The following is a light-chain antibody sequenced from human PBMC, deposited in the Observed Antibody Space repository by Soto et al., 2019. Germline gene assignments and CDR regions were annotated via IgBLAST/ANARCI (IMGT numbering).Light chain of an antibody. Sequence: EIVMTQSPATLSVSPGERATLSCRASQSVSSNLAWYQQKPGQAPRLLMYGASTRATAIPTRFSGSGSGTEFTLTISSLQSEDFVVYYCQQYNNWPRTFGRGTKLEIK. J-gene: IGKJ2*01. CDR1: QSVSSN. CDR2: GAS. CDR3: QQYNNWPRT. V-gene: IGKV3-15*01.